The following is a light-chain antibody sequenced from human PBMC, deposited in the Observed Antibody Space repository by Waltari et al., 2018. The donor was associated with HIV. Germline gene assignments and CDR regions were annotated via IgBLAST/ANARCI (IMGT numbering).Light chain of an antibody. CDR3: FSYAGNGAYV. V-gene: IGLV2-23*02. J-gene: IGLJ1*01. CDR2: EVG. Sequence: SALTQPASLSGSPGQSFSLSCSRTSSDIGTYDLVSWFQQFPVKAPYLILYEVGARHCAMSARFAVSNSGNTASLTISGLRAEDDAAYYCFSYAGNGAYVFGTGTKVTVL. CDR1: SSDIGTYDL.